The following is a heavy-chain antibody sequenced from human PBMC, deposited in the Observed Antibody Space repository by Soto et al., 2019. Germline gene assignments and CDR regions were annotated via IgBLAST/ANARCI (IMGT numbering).Heavy chain of an antibody. Sequence: QVQLQESGPGRVKPSQTLSLTCTVSGGSISSGDYYWSWIRQPPGKGLEWIRYIYYSGSTYYNPSLKSRVTISVDTSKNQFSLKLSSGTAADTAVYYCARGIVVVTAIPPYNWFDPWGQGTLVTVSS. CDR1: GGSISSGDYY. CDR2: IYYSGST. CDR3: ARGIVVVTAIPPYNWFDP. D-gene: IGHD2-21*02. V-gene: IGHV4-30-4*01. J-gene: IGHJ5*02.